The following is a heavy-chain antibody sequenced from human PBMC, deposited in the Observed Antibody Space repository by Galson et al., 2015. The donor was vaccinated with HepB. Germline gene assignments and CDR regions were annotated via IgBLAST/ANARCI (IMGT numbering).Heavy chain of an antibody. J-gene: IGHJ4*02. CDR3: ARARLNYYDSSGYCYGVDY. Sequence: SVKVSCKASGGTFSSYAISWVRQAPGQGLEWMGRIIPIFGTANYAQKFQGRVTITADESTSTVYMELSSLRSEDTAVYYCARARLNYYDSSGYCYGVDYWGQGTLVTVSS. V-gene: IGHV1-69*13. CDR2: IIPIFGTA. CDR1: GGTFSSYA. D-gene: IGHD3-22*01.